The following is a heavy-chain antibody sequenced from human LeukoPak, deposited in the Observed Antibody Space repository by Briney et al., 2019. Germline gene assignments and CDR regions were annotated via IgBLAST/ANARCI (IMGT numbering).Heavy chain of an antibody. Sequence: GGSLRLSCAASGFRFSNYGMNWVRQAPGKGLEWLALISYDGSKKYYADSVEGRLTISRDNSKNTLFLQMSSLRPEDTALYYCAKEWLWEGFYYGPNVWGQGTTVIVSS. CDR3: AKEWLWEGFYYGPNV. J-gene: IGHJ6*02. CDR2: ISYDGSKK. D-gene: IGHD1-26*01. CDR1: GFRFSNYG. V-gene: IGHV3-30*18.